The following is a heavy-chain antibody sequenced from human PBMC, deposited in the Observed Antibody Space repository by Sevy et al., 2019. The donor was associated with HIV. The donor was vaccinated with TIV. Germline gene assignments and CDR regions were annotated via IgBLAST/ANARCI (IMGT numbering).Heavy chain of an antibody. CDR2: IYHSGST. CDR3: ARVRGDFCSGGSCHGGYFDY. Sequence: SETLSLTCAVSGGSNSSGGYSWSWIRQPPGKGLEWIGYIYHSGSTYYNPSLKSRVTISVDRSKNQFSLKLSSVTAADTAVYYCARVRGDFCSGGSCHGGYFDYWGQGTLVTVSS. D-gene: IGHD2-15*01. CDR1: GGSNSSGGYS. V-gene: IGHV4-30-2*01. J-gene: IGHJ4*02.